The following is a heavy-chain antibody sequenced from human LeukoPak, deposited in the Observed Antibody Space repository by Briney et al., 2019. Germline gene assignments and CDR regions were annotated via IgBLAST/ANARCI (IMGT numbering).Heavy chain of an antibody. J-gene: IGHJ3*02. D-gene: IGHD5-12*01. CDR3: ARDSRPGYGGAHDI. Sequence: PGGSLRLSCAASGFTFSNSDMHWVRQVPGKGLEWAALIQTAGDTYYPASVKGRFTISRENAKNSFYLQMNSLRAEDTAVYYCARDSRPGYGGAHDIWGPGTMVTVSS. CDR2: IQTAGDT. V-gene: IGHV3-13*01. CDR1: GFTFSNSD.